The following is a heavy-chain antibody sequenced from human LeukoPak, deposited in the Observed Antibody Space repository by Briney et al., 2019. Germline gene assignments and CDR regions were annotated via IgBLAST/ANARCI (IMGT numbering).Heavy chain of an antibody. J-gene: IGHJ4*02. CDR1: ALTLGSDW. CDR2: INSDGSST. CDR3: ARVGQAGYVGYPLDY. D-gene: IGHD5-12*01. V-gene: IGHV3-74*01. Sequence: GGCLRLSCAASALTLGSDWMQWVPEAPRKKLMWFSRINSDGSSTSYADSVKGRFTISRDNAKNTLYLQMHSLRAEDTAVFYCARVGQAGYVGYPLDYRGQGTLVTVSS.